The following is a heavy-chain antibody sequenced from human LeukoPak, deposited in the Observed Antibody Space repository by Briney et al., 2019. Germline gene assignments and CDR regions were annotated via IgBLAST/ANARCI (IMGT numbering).Heavy chain of an antibody. CDR2: IYSSGST. CDR3: ARDWSPGYMDV. Sequence: PSETLSLTCTVSGDSISGYYWTWIRQPAGKGLEWIGRIYSSGSTSYKPSLKSRVTMSVDTSKNQFSLKLNSVTAADTAVYYCARDWSPGYMDVWGKGTTVIVSS. D-gene: IGHD3-3*01. CDR1: GDSISGYY. J-gene: IGHJ6*03. V-gene: IGHV4-4*07.